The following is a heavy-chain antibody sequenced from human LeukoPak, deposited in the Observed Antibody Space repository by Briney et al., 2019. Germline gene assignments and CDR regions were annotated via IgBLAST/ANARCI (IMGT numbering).Heavy chain of an antibody. CDR1: GFTLSSYW. D-gene: IGHD6-19*01. Sequence: PGGSLRLSCAASGFTLSSYWMSWVRQAPGKGLEWVAHIKQDGSDKYYVDSVKGRLTISRDNAKNSLYLQMNSLRAEDTAVYYCARYATSSGSRWLEPWGQGTLVTVSS. V-gene: IGHV3-7*01. J-gene: IGHJ5*02. CDR2: IKQDGSDK. CDR3: ARYATSSGSRWLEP.